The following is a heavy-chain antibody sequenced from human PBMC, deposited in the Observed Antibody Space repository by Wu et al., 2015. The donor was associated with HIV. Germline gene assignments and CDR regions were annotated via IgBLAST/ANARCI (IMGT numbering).Heavy chain of an antibody. Sequence: VQLVQSGGEVKKPGASVKVACKASGFIFTDYGINWVRQAPGQGLEWMGWISAQNGNIKYGQKFQGRVTMTTDTSSSTAYMELRNLRSEDTAVYFCTISTFAGSSDTWYSFDKWGQGTLVTVSS. CDR1: GFIFTDYG. J-gene: IGHJ4*02. CDR3: TISTFAGSSDTWYSFDK. D-gene: IGHD6-13*01. V-gene: IGHV1-18*04. CDR2: ISAQNGNI.